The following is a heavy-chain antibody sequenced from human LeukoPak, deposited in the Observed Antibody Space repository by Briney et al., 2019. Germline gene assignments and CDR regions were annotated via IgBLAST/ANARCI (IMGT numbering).Heavy chain of an antibody. J-gene: IGHJ4*02. CDR1: GFTFSSYA. CDR2: ISYDGSNK. V-gene: IGHV3-30-3*01. CDR3: ARDKMGATFDY. D-gene: IGHD1-26*01. Sequence: PGGSLRLSCAASGFTFSSYAMHWVRQAPGKGLEWVAVISYDGSNKYYADSVKGRLTISRDNSKNTLYLQMNSLRAEDTAVYYCARDKMGATFDYWGQGTLVTVSS.